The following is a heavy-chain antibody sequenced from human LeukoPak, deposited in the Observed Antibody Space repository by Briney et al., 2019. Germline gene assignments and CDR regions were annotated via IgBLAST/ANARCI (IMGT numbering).Heavy chain of an antibody. CDR2: ISSGGDYT. D-gene: IGHD3-22*01. Sequence: PGGSLRLSCIPSGFSSSTYAMSWVRHAPGKGLEWVSAISSGGDYTYYEGCVKVRVTISRDNSRNQLYLQINSLRADDTAVYYCVTDLRAGYYYDRGLSGLWGQGTMVTVSS. CDR1: GFSSSTYA. CDR3: VTDLRAGYYYDRGLSGL. V-gene: IGHV3-23*01. J-gene: IGHJ4*02.